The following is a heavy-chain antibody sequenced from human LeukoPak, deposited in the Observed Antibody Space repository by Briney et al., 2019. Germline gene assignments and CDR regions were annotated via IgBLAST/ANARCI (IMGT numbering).Heavy chain of an antibody. CDR1: GFPLSSSGMG. CDR2: IYWDDER. CDR3: AQTLPQKWLVSFDH. J-gene: IGHJ4*02. V-gene: IGHV2-5*02. D-gene: IGHD6-19*01. Sequence: SGPTLVKPTQTLTLTCSFSGFPLSSSGMGVAWIRQPPGKALEWLALIYWDDERRYRSRATITKDTSKNQVVLTMSNMDPVNTATYYCAQTLPQKWLVSFDHWGPGILVTVSS.